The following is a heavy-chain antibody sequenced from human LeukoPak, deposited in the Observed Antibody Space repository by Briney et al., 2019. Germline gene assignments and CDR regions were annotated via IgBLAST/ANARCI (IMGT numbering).Heavy chain of an antibody. V-gene: IGHV3-53*01. D-gene: IGHD3-3*01. CDR3: AKPPRFLEWLSTYYFDY. Sequence: GGSLRLSCAASGFTVSSNYMSWVRQAPGKGLEWVSVIYSGGSTYYADSVKGRFTISRDNSKNTLYLQMNSLRAEDTAVYYCAKPPRFLEWLSTYYFDYWGQGTLVTVSS. CDR1: GFTVSSNY. CDR2: IYSGGST. J-gene: IGHJ4*02.